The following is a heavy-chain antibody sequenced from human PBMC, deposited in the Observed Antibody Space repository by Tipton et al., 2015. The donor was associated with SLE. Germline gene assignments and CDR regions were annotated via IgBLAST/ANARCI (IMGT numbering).Heavy chain of an antibody. V-gene: IGHV3-53*04. CDR2: IYSGGST. D-gene: IGHD4-17*01. J-gene: IGHJ2*01. CDR1: GFTVSSNY. Sequence: SLRLSCAASGFTVSSNYMSWVRQAPGKGLEWVSVIYSGGSTYYADSVKGRFTISRHNSKNTLYLQMNSLRTEDTALYYCAKGPPTAGWYFDLWGRGTLVTVSS. CDR3: AKGPPTAGWYFDL.